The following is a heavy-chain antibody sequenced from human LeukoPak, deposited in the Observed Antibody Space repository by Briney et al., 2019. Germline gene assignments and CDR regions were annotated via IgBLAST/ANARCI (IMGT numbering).Heavy chain of an antibody. J-gene: IGHJ4*02. CDR3: ARPLVGADTLFDY. V-gene: IGHV5-51*01. D-gene: IGHD1-26*01. CDR2: IYPGDSDT. Sequence: HGESLKISCKGSGYSFTSYWIGWVRPMPGKGLGWMGIIYPGDSDTRYSPSFQGQVTISADKSISTAYLQWSSLKASDTAMYYCARPLVGADTLFDYWGQGTLVTVSS. CDR1: GYSFTSYW.